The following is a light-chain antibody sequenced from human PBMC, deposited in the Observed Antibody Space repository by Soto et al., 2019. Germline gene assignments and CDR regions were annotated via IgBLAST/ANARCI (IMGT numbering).Light chain of an antibody. V-gene: IGLV2-23*02. CDR1: SSDVGSYNL. CDR3: CSYAGSSSFII. CDR2: DVS. J-gene: IGLJ2*01. Sequence: QSVLTQPASVSGSPGQSITISCTGTSSDVGSYNLVSWYQQYPGKAPKLMIYDVSKRPSGVSNRFSGSKSGNTASLTISGLQAEDEADYYCCSYAGSSSFIIFGAGTQLTVL.